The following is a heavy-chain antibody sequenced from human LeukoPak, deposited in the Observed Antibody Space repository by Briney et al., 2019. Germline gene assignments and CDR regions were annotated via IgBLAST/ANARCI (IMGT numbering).Heavy chain of an antibody. CDR2: IYHSGST. D-gene: IGHD1-7*01. Sequence: PSETLSLTCAVSGGSISSGGYPWSWIRQPPGKGLEWIGYIYHSGSTYYNPSLKSRVTISVDRSKNQFSLKLSSVTAADTAVYYCARVRGTGTPDYWGQGTLVTVSS. J-gene: IGHJ4*02. CDR3: ARVRGTGTPDY. V-gene: IGHV4-30-2*01. CDR1: GGSISSGGYP.